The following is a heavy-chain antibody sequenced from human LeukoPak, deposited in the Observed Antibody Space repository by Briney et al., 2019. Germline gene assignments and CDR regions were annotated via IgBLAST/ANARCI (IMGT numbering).Heavy chain of an antibody. CDR3: ARRVGVALDY. V-gene: IGHV4-4*07. CDR1: GGSISSYY. CDR2: IYTSAST. D-gene: IGHD2-21*01. J-gene: IGHJ4*02. Sequence: SETLSLTCTVSGGSISSYYWSWIRQPAGNGLEWIGRIYTSASTYYNPSLKSRVTISVDTSKNQFSLKLSSVTAADTAVYYCARRVGVALDYWGQGTLVTVSS.